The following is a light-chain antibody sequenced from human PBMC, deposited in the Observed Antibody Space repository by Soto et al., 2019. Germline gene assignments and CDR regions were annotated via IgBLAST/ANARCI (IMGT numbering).Light chain of an antibody. J-gene: IGKJ1*01. CDR2: GAS. V-gene: IGKV3-20*01. Sequence: EIMLTQSPGTLSPSPGERATLSCRASQSVSNNYLAWYQQKPGQAPRLLIYGASNRATGIPDRFSGSGSGTDFTLTISSLEPDDFAVYYCQQYGSSGTFGQGTKVDIK. CDR3: QQYGSSGT. CDR1: QSVSNNY.